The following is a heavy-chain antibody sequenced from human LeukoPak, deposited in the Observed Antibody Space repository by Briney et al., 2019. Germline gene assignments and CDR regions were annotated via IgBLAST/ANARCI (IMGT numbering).Heavy chain of an antibody. CDR3: ARPYCSSTSCPTFDD. CDR1: GFTFSNYN. V-gene: IGHV3-48*01. Sequence: GGXXXXXCAASGFTFSNYNMNWVRQAPGKGLEWVSYISSDGYTIFYADSVQGRFTISRDNAKNSLFLQMNSLRAEDTAMYYCARPYCSSTSCPTFDDWGQGTLVTVSS. CDR2: ISSDGYTI. D-gene: IGHD2-2*01. J-gene: IGHJ4*02.